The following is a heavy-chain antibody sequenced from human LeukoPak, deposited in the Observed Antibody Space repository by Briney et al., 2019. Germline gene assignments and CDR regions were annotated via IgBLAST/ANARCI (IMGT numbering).Heavy chain of an antibody. J-gene: IGHJ4*02. CDR3: AKESVEGRGYYDSSGYYGGYFDY. V-gene: IGHV3-23*01. CDR2: ISGSGGST. CDR1: GFTFSSYA. D-gene: IGHD3-22*01. Sequence: GGSLRLSCAASGFTFSSYAMSWVRQAPGKGLEWVSAISGSGGSTYYADSVKGRFTISRDNSKKTLYLQMKSMRAEDTAVYYCAKESVEGRGYYDSSGYYGGYFDYWGQGTLVTVSS.